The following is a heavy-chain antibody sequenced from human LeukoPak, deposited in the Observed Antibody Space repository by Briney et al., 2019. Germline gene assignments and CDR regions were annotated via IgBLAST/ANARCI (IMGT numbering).Heavy chain of an antibody. J-gene: IGHJ5*02. V-gene: IGHV4-34*01. Sequence: SETLSLTCAVYGGSFSGYYWSWIRQPPGKGLEWIGEINHSGSTNYNPSLKSRVTISVDTSKNQFSLKLSSVTAADTAVYYCARGGPMVRGVLGWFDPWGQGTLVTVSS. CDR1: GGSFSGYY. D-gene: IGHD3-10*01. CDR3: ARGGPMVRGVLGWFDP. CDR2: INHSGST.